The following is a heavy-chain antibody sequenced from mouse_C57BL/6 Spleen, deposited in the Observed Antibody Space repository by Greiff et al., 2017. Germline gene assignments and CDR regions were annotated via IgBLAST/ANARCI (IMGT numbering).Heavy chain of an antibody. Sequence: VQLQQPGAELVRPGSSVKLSCKASGYSFTSYWVDWVKQTPGQGLEWIGNIYPSDSATHYNQKFNDKATLTVNKSTSTAYMQLSRLTSEDAAVDYCAISRGWYFDGWGTGTTLTVSS. CDR2: IYPSDSAT. V-gene: IGHV1-61*01. CDR3: AISRGWYFDG. J-gene: IGHJ1*03. CDR1: GYSFTSYW.